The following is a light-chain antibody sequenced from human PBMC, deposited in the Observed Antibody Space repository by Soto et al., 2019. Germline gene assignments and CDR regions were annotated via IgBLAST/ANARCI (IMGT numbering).Light chain of an antibody. V-gene: IGLV1-44*01. Sequence: QSVLTQPPSASGTPGQRVTITCSGSRSNIGSNTVNWYQQLPGTAPKLLIYSNNQRPSGVPDRFSGSKSGTSASLAINGLQSEDEADYYCAAWDDSLNGVVFGGRTKLTVL. J-gene: IGLJ2*01. CDR2: SNN. CDR3: AAWDDSLNGVV. CDR1: RSNIGSNT.